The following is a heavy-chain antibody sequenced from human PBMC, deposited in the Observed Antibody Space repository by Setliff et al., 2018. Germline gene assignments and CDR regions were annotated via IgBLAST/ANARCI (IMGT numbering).Heavy chain of an antibody. V-gene: IGHV1-18*01. J-gene: IGHJ3*02. D-gene: IGHD5-12*01. CDR3: ARSSRSGYYHNRDSFDI. CDR2: ISPYTGNT. CDR1: GYSFSDSA. Sequence: ASVKVSCKAYGYSFSDSAVNWVRQAPGQGLEWVGWISPYTGNTYSAQRFQGRVTLTTDTSTNTAYLEVKSLTSDDTAIYYCARSSRSGYYHNRDSFDIWGQGTRVTVSS.